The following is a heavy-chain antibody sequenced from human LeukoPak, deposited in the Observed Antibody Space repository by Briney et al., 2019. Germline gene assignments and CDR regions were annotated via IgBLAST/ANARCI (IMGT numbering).Heavy chain of an antibody. Sequence: GGSLRLSCAASGFTFSYYAMNWVRQAPGKGLEWVSTISGSGGSTYYADSVKGRFTISRDNSKNTLYLQMNSLRAEDTAVYYCARAGYSSPLYYYYYGMDVWGQGTTVTVSS. CDR3: ARAGYSSPLYYYYYGMDV. J-gene: IGHJ6*02. V-gene: IGHV3-23*01. CDR1: GFTFSYYA. D-gene: IGHD5-18*01. CDR2: ISGSGGST.